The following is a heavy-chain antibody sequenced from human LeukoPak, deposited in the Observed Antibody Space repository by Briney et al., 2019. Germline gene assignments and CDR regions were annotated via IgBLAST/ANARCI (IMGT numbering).Heavy chain of an antibody. V-gene: IGHV3-21*01. D-gene: IGHD3-16*02. Sequence: PGGSLRLSCAASGFTFSSYSMNWVRQAPGKGLEWVSSISSSSSYIYYADSVKGRFTISRDNAKNSLYLQMNSLRAEDTAVYYCARDQHTSYYDYVWGGYRSNAVDYWGQGTLVTVSS. CDR3: ARDQHTSYYDYVWGGYRSNAVDY. CDR2: ISSSSSYI. J-gene: IGHJ4*02. CDR1: GFTFSSYS.